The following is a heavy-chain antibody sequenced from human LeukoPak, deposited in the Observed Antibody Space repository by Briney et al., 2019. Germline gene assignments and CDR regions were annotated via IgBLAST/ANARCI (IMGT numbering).Heavy chain of an antibody. J-gene: IGHJ4*02. Sequence: SQTLSLTCTVSGVSISSCGYYWSWIRQHPGKGLEWIGYIYYSGSTFYNPSLKSRFTISVDTSKNQFSLKLSSVTAADTAVYYCARDVLAYCGGDCYPYWGQGTLVTVSS. CDR1: GVSISSCGYY. V-gene: IGHV4-31*03. CDR2: IYYSGST. CDR3: ARDVLAYCGGDCYPY. D-gene: IGHD2-21*02.